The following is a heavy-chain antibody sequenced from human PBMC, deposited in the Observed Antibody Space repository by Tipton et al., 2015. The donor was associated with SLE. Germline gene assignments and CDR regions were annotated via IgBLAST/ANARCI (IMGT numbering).Heavy chain of an antibody. J-gene: IGHJ4*02. CDR1: GDSISSSSYY. V-gene: IGHV4-39*07. CDR3: GRFRSSWSYFDY. CDR2: MYYSGNT. Sequence: TLSLTCAVSGDSISSSSYYWGWIRQPPGTGLEWIGSMYYSGNTYYNPSLKSRVTISVDSSKNQLSLKLTSVTAADTAVYYCGRFRSSWSYFDYWGQGTLVTVSS. D-gene: IGHD6-13*01.